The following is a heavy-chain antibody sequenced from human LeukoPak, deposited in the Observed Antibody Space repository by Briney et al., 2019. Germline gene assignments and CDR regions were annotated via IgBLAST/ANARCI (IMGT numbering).Heavy chain of an antibody. CDR1: GYTFTGYY. V-gene: IGHV1-2*02. CDR3: AGFLRSPVDPYAFDI. J-gene: IGHJ3*02. D-gene: IGHD3-16*01. Sequence: ASVKVSCKASGYTFTGYYMHWVRQAPGQGLEWMGWINPNSGGTNYAQKFQGRVTMTRDTSISTAYMELSRLRSDDTAVYYCAGFLRSPVDPYAFDIGGQGTMVTVFS. CDR2: INPNSGGT.